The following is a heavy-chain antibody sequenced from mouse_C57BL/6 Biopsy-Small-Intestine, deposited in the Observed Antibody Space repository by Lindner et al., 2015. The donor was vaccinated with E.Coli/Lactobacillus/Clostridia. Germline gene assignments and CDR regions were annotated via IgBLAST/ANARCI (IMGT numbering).Heavy chain of an antibody. CDR2: INPGSGGT. D-gene: IGHD1-1*01. CDR3: ARRDYGSTYWYFDV. J-gene: IGHJ1*03. CDR1: GDTFITSW. Sequence: VQLQESGAELAKPGASVRLSCKASGDTFITSWIHWVKQRPGQGLEWIGVINPGSGGTNYNEKFKGKATLTADRSSSTAYMQLSSLTSEDSAVYFCARRDYGSTYWYFDVWGTGTTVTVSS. V-gene: IGHV1-54*01.